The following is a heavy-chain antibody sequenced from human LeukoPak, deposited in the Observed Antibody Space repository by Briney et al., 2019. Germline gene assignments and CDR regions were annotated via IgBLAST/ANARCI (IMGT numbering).Heavy chain of an antibody. CDR1: GATVSDFY. CDR2: MFYNGRT. J-gene: IGHJ4*02. Sequence: SETLSLTCNVSGATVSDFYWTWIRQPPGKGLEWIGYMFYNGRTNYNPSLESRVTISVDTSKNQFSLKLTSVTAADTALYYCARGGDINVAGIIDSWGQGTRDIVSS. D-gene: IGHD6-19*01. CDR3: ARGGDINVAGIIDS. V-gene: IGHV4-59*08.